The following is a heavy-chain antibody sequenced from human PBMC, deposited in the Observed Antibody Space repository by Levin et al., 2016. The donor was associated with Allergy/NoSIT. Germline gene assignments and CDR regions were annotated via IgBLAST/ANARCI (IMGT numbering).Heavy chain of an antibody. Sequence: WVRQAPGQGLEWLGGTVPVLGISNYPQKFPGRVTITADKSTSTAYMELSSLKSEDTGVYYCASSECAGDCLSKTYYYYYHMDVWGEGTTVTVSS. D-gene: IGHD2-21*01. CDR3: ASSECAGDCLSKTYYYYYHMDV. V-gene: IGHV1-69*10. J-gene: IGHJ6*03. CDR2: TVPVLGIS.